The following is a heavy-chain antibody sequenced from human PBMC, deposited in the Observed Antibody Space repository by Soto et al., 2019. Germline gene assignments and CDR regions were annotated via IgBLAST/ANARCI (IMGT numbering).Heavy chain of an antibody. J-gene: IGHJ6*02. V-gene: IGHV3-9*01. D-gene: IGHD2-2*01. CDR2: ISWNSGSI. CDR3: GQGKYQLLWNYYYGRDT. CDR1: GFTFDDYA. Sequence: GGSLRLSCAASGFTFDDYAMHWVRQAPGKGLEWVSGISWNSGSIGYADSVKGGFTMSRDNAKNSLYLQMNSLRAEDTALYYCGQGKYQLLWNYYYGRDTGGQGTTVTVSS.